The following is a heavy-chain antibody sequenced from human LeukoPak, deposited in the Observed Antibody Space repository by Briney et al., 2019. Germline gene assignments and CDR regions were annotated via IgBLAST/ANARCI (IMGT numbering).Heavy chain of an antibody. CDR3: ARGLQVAGDFDY. CDR1: GVSFSGYY. V-gene: IGHV4-34*01. CDR2: INHSGST. J-gene: IGHJ4*02. D-gene: IGHD5-12*01. Sequence: PSETLSLTCAVYGVSFSGYYWSWIRQPPGKGLEWIGEINHSGSTNYNPSLKSRVTISVDTSKNQFSLKLSSVTAADTAVYYCARGLQVAGDFDYWGQGTLVTVSS.